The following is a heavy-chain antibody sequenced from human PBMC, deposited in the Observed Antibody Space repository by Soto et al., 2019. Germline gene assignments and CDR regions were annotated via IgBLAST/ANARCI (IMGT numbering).Heavy chain of an antibody. CDR3: ARYCSGGSCYWAFDI. J-gene: IGHJ3*02. V-gene: IGHV3-74*01. Sequence: GVLRLSCAASGFTFSSYWMHWVRQAPGKGLVWVSRINSDGSSTSYADSVKGRFTISRDNAKNTLYLQMNSLRAEDTAVYYCARYCSGGSCYWAFDIWGQGTMVTVSS. CDR1: GFTFSSYW. CDR2: INSDGSST. D-gene: IGHD2-15*01.